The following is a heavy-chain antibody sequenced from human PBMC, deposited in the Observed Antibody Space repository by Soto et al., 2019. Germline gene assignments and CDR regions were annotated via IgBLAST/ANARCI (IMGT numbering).Heavy chain of an antibody. CDR1: GFTFSSYG. V-gene: IGHV3-30*18. Sequence: QVQLVESGGGVVQPGRSLRLSCAASGFTFSSYGMHWVRQAPGKGLEWVAVISYDGSNKYYADSVKGRFTISRDNSKNTLFLQMNSLRSADTAVYYCAKCSSAYWGGDCYCWYFDLWGRGTLVTVAS. J-gene: IGHJ2*01. CDR2: ISYDGSNK. D-gene: IGHD2-21*02. CDR3: AKCSSAYWGGDCYCWYFDL.